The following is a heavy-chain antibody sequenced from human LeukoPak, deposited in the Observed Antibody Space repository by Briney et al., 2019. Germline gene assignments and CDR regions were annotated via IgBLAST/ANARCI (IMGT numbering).Heavy chain of an antibody. V-gene: IGHV3-23*01. J-gene: IGHJ4*02. CDR1: GFTFSSYA. Sequence: GGSLRLSCAASGFTFSSYAMSWVRQAPGKGLEWVSAISGNGGSTYYADSVKGRFTISRDNSKNTLYLQMNSLRAEDTAVYYCAKSGYCSSTSCRPFDYWGQGTLVTVSS. D-gene: IGHD2-2*03. CDR2: ISGNGGST. CDR3: AKSGYCSSTSCRPFDY.